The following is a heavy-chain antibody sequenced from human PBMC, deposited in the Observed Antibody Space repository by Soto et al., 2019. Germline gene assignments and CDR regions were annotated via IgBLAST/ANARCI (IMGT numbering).Heavy chain of an antibody. CDR3: TRSIVPAAMRASPRARYYYYYYMDV. J-gene: IGHJ6*03. CDR1: GGSFSGYY. V-gene: IGHV4-34*01. CDR2: INDSGST. Sequence: QVQLQQWGAGLLKPSETLSLTCAVYGGSFSGYYWSWIRQPPGKGLGWLGEINDSGSTNYNPTLKSRVTISVDASKNQFSLKLRSVTAADTAVYYCTRSIVPAAMRASPRARYYYYYYMDVWGKGTTVTVSS. D-gene: IGHD2-2*01.